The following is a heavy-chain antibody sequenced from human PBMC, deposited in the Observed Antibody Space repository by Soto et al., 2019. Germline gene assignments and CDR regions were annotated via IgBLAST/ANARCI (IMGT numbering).Heavy chain of an antibody. CDR3: ARCLRGVGDPFDN. D-gene: IGHD2-15*01. CDR2: ISDSGSVT. CDR1: GFTFSNYY. J-gene: IGHJ3*02. Sequence: QVQLVDSGGGLVKPGGSLRLSCAASGFTFSNYYMTWIRQAPGKGLEWIAYISDSGSVTYYADSVQGRFSISRDNAKNSLFLEMNGLRGDDTAVYYCARCLRGVGDPFDNWGQGTMVTVSS. V-gene: IGHV3-11*01.